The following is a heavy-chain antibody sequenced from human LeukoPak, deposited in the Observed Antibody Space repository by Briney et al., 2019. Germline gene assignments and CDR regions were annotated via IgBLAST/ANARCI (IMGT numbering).Heavy chain of an antibody. D-gene: IGHD3-9*01. CDR2: ISSNGGST. V-gene: IGHV3-64*01. CDR1: GFTFSSYA. CDR3: ARPQRNYDILTGDEDAFDI. Sequence: PGXSLRLSCAASGFTFSSYAMHWVRQAPGKGLEYVSAISSNGGSTYYANSVKGRFTISRDNSKNTLYLQMGSLRAEDMAVYYCARPQRNYDILTGDEDAFDIWGQGTMVTVSS. J-gene: IGHJ3*02.